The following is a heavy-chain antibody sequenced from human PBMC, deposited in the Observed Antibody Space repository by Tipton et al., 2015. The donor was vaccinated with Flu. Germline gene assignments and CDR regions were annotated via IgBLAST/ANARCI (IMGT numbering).Heavy chain of an antibody. CDR3: ASTNRLDH. J-gene: IGHJ4*02. V-gene: IGHV3-48*03. D-gene: IGHD2-8*01. CDR1: GFTFSSYE. CDR2: ISSSGSTI. Sequence: SLRLSCAASGFTFSSYEMNWVRQAPGKGLEWVSYISSSGSTIYYADSVKGRFIISRDNAKNSLYLQMNSLRVEDTAVYYCASTNRLDHWGQGTLVTVSS.